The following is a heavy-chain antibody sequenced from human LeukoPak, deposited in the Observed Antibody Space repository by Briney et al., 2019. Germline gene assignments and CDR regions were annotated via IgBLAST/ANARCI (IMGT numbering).Heavy chain of an antibody. D-gene: IGHD2-15*01. CDR3: ALGYCGGGSCYAREYFQH. CDR1: GGSISSGGYY. J-gene: IGHJ1*01. CDR2: IYYSGST. V-gene: IGHV4-31*03. Sequence: PSQTLSLTCTVSGGSISSGGYYWTWIRQHPGKGLEWIGYIYYSGSTYYNPSLKSRVTISVDTSKNQFSLRLSSVTAADTAVYYCALGYCGGGSCYAREYFQHWGQGTLVTVSS.